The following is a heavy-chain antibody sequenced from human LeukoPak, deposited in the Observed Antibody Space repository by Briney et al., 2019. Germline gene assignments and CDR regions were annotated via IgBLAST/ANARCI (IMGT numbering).Heavy chain of an antibody. Sequence: ASVKVSCKASGYTFTSYDINWVRQAPGQGLEWMGWMDPNRGNTGYAHKFQGRVTMARSTSVSTAYMELSSLTSEDTAVYYCARGLSRCSSGNCYEPNWLDSWGQGTLVTVSS. D-gene: IGHD2-2*01. CDR1: GYTFTSYD. J-gene: IGHJ5*01. CDR2: MDPNRGNT. V-gene: IGHV1-8*02. CDR3: ARGLSRCSSGNCYEPNWLDS.